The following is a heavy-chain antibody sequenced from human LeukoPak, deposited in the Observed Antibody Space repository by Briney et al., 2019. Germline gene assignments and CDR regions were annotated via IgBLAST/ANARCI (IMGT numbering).Heavy chain of an antibody. CDR3: ARTTEGGYSYGYFYYYYMDV. J-gene: IGHJ6*03. Sequence: SSETLSLTCTVSGYSISSGYYWGWIRQPPGKGLEWIGSIYHSGSTNYKSSLKSRVTISVDTSKNQFSLKLSSVTAADTAVYYCARTTEGGYSYGYFYYYYMDVWGKGTTVTISS. CDR1: GYSISSGYY. CDR2: IYHSGST. V-gene: IGHV4-38-2*02. D-gene: IGHD5-18*01.